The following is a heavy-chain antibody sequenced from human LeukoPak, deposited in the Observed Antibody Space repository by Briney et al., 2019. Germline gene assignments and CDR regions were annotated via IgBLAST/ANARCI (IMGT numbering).Heavy chain of an antibody. J-gene: IGHJ2*01. CDR3: ARDRRGGCQFPRWYFDL. CDR1: AGSFSGFY. V-gene: IGHV4-34*01. CDR2: INHSGST. D-gene: IGHD6-19*01. Sequence: PSETLSLTCAVYAGSFSGFYWGWIRQPPGKGREWIGEINHSGSTNYNPSLKSGATISVDTSKNQFSLKLSSVTDADTSVYYCARDRRGGCQFPRWYFDLWGRGSLVTVSS.